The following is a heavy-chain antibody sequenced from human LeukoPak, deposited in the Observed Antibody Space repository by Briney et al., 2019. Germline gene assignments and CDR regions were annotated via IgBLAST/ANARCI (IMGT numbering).Heavy chain of an antibody. V-gene: IGHV5-51*01. CDR1: GYSFSSYS. CDR2: IYPDVSDT. D-gene: IGHD3-3*01. Sequence: GESLKISCKGLGYSFSSYSIGWVRQMPGKGLEWMGIIYPDVSDTRYSPSFQGQVTISADRSSSTAYLRWSSLKALDTAMYYCARQYYDFWSGYPRQTYYFDYWGQGTLVTVSS. J-gene: IGHJ4*02. CDR3: ARQYYDFWSGYPRQTYYFDY.